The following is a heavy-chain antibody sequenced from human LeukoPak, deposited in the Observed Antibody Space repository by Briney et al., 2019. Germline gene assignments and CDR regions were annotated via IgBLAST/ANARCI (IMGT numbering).Heavy chain of an antibody. D-gene: IGHD2-21*01. V-gene: IGHV3-30*09. CDR2: ISYDGSNK. CDR1: GFTFNNYA. Sequence: GGSLRLSCAASGFTFNNYAMYWVRQAPGKGLEWVAIISYDGSNKYYADSVTGRFAISRDNSKNTLYLQMNSLRAEDTAVYYCARDRVLYFYYGMDVWGQGTTVTVSS. CDR3: ARDRVLYFYYGMDV. J-gene: IGHJ6*02.